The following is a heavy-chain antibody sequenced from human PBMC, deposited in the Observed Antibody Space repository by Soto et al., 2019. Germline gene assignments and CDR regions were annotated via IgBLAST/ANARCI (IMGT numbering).Heavy chain of an antibody. J-gene: IGHJ4*02. CDR2: TIPIFGSA. V-gene: IGHV1-69*01. Sequence: QVQLVQSGAEVKKPGSSVKVSCKASGGTFNRYTITWVRQAPGQGLEWMGGTIPIFGSANYAQKFQGRVTITADESTSTAYMELSSLRSEDTAVYYCVKSHIATRDFGSWGQGTLDTVSS. D-gene: IGHD6-6*01. CDR3: VKSHIATRDFGS. CDR1: GGTFNRYT.